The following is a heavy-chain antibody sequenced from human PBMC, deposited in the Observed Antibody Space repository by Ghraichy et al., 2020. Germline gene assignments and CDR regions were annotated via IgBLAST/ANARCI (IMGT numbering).Heavy chain of an antibody. J-gene: IGHJ4*02. CDR3: ARWSHTSGTYPSQGAFDF. V-gene: IGHV4-39*01. CDR1: GGSVSSGDYY. D-gene: IGHD3-10*01. CDR2: IYSDGTT. Sequence: ESLNISCTVSGGSVSSGDYYWGWIRQPPGKGLEWIGAIYSDGTTFHSPSLKSRVTMTGDTSKNQFSLNLSSVTAADTAMYYCARWSHTSGTYPSQGAFDFWGQGTLVTVSS.